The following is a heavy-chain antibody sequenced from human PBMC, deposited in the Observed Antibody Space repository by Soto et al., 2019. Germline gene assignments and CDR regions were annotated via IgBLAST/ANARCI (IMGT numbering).Heavy chain of an antibody. D-gene: IGHD2-15*01. CDR2: INSFSGDT. CDR3: ARDLHSGGKYWYVDI. V-gene: IGHV1-18*01. J-gene: IGHJ2*01. Sequence: QVQLVQSGAEVKKPGDSVKVSCKASGYTFTHYGITWVRQAPGQGLEWMGWINSFSGDTNYPQKLQGRLTMTTDTSTNTVYMELRNLRSDDTAVYYCARDLHSGGKYWYVDIWGRGTLVTVSS. CDR1: GYTFTHYG.